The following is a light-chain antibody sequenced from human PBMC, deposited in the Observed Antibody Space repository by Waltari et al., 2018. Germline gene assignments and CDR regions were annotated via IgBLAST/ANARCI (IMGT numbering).Light chain of an antibody. J-gene: IGKJ1*01. Sequence: EIVLTQSPGTLSLSPGERATLSGRASQSVTSSFLAWYQQKPGQAPRLLIYGAFSRATGIPERFSGSGSGTDFTLTISRLEPEDFAVYSCQQYGNSPTTFGQGTKVEVK. V-gene: IGKV3-20*01. CDR2: GAF. CDR1: QSVTSSF. CDR3: QQYGNSPTT.